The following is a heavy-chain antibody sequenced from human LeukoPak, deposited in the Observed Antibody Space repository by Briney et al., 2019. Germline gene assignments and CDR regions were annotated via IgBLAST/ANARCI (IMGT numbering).Heavy chain of an antibody. CDR1: ESTFSKFW. Sequence: GGSLRLSCAASESTFSKFWMHWVRQAPGKGLVWVSGINRDGSTTTYADSEKGRFTVSRDNAKNTLYLQMNSLRAEDTAVYYCARGNYYGMDVWGQGTTVTVSS. CDR2: INRDGSTT. D-gene: IGHD2/OR15-2a*01. V-gene: IGHV3-74*03. CDR3: ARGNYYGMDV. J-gene: IGHJ6*02.